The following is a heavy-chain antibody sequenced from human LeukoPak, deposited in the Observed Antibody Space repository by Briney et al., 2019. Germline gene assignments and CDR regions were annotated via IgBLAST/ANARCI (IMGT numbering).Heavy chain of an antibody. Sequence: GGSLRLSCEASGFTFGSYSMNWVRQAPGKGLEWVSYISSTSDTIYYADSVKGRFTISRDNAKNSVYLQMNSLRAEDTAVYFCARSSGYPYLDYWGQGTLVTVSS. V-gene: IGHV3-48*01. CDR2: ISSTSDTI. D-gene: IGHD3-22*01. J-gene: IGHJ4*02. CDR1: GFTFGSYS. CDR3: ARSSGYPYLDY.